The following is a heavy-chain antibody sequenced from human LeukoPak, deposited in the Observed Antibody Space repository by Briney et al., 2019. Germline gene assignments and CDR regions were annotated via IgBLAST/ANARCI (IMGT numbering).Heavy chain of an antibody. D-gene: IGHD2-2*01. Sequence: GGSLRLSCAASGFTFDDYAMHWVRQAPGKGLEWVSGISWNSGSIGYADSVKGRFTISRDNAKNSLYLQMNSLRAEDTALYYCAKENARYXSSTSXXXXDYWGQGTLXTVSS. CDR3: AKENARYXSSTSXXXXDY. V-gene: IGHV3-9*01. CDR2: ISWNSGSI. CDR1: GFTFDDYA. J-gene: IGHJ4*02.